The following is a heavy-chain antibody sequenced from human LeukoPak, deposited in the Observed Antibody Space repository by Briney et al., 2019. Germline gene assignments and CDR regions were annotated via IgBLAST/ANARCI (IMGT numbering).Heavy chain of an antibody. J-gene: IGHJ4*02. CDR2: ISTTGSII. V-gene: IGHV3-48*04. CDR3: ARGSYSRTYDY. Sequence: GGSLRLSCAASVFTVSSNSMSWVRQAPGKGLEWVSYISTTGSIIYYADSVKGRFTISRDNAKNSLSLQMNSLRAEDTAVYYCARGSYSRTYDYWGQGTLVTVSS. CDR1: VFTVSSNS. D-gene: IGHD1-26*01.